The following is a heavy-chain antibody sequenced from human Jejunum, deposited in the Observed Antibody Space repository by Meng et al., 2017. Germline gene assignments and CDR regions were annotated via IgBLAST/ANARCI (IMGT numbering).Heavy chain of an antibody. V-gene: IGHV4-4*02. Sequence: QGHRRESGPGPVKPSGTLSLTCTVSGVSTTAPFYWTWIRQAPGKGLEWIGEVWPSGATYYNPSLSSRITISIDTSNNQFSLEVAFLTAADTAVYHCARAIRERYFDSWGQGTLVTVSS. D-gene: IGHD1-14*01. CDR1: GVSTTAPFY. J-gene: IGHJ4*02. CDR3: ARAIRERYFDS. CDR2: VWPSGAT.